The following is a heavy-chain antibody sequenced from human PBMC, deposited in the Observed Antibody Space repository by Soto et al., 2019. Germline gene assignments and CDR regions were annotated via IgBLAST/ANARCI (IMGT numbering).Heavy chain of an antibody. CDR1: GFSLSTSGVA. V-gene: IGHV2-5*02. CDR3: VHLTSTTTTGGFDV. J-gene: IGHJ3*01. D-gene: IGHD1-1*01. CDR2: IYWDDDK. Sequence: GSGPTLVNPTQTLTLTCTFSGFSLSTSGVALGWIRQPPGKALEWLALIYWDDDKRYRPSLQSRLSIAKDSSESQVFLTMTNMDPVDTGPYYCVHLTSTTTTGGFDVWGQGTPVTVSS.